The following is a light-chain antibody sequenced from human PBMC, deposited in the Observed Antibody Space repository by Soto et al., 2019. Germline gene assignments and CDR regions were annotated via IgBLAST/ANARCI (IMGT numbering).Light chain of an antibody. CDR2: DSN. CDR3: GTWDSSLTAVV. CDR1: SSNIGNNY. Sequence: QSVLTQPPSVSAAPGQKVTISCSGSSSNIGNNYVSWYQHLPGTAPKLLIFDSNNRPSGIPDRFSGSKSGTSATLGITGLQTGDEADYYCGTWDSSLTAVVFGGGNKLTVL. J-gene: IGLJ2*01. V-gene: IGLV1-51*01.